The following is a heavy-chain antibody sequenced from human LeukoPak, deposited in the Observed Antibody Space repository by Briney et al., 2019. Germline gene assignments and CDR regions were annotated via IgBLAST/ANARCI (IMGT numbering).Heavy chain of an antibody. V-gene: IGHV3-30-3*01. CDR3: VRSAFRAGSGNYYDY. D-gene: IGHD3-22*01. J-gene: IGHJ4*02. Sequence: PGRSLRLSCAASGFTFSSYAMHWVRQAPGKGLEWVAVISYDGSNKYYADSVKGRFTISRDNSKNTLYLQMNSLRAEDTAVYYCVRSAFRAGSGNYYDYWGQGTLVTVSS. CDR1: GFTFSSYA. CDR2: ISYDGSNK.